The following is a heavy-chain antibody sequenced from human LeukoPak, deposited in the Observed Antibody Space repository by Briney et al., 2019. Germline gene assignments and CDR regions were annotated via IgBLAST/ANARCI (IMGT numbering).Heavy chain of an antibody. Sequence: SSETLSLTCTVSGGSISSGDYYWSWIRQPPGKGLEWIGYIYYSGSTYYNPSLKSRVTISVDTSKNQFSLKLSSVTAADTAVYYCARDGYCSGGSCYLWYFDLWGRGTLVTVSS. J-gene: IGHJ2*01. D-gene: IGHD2-15*01. V-gene: IGHV4-30-4*01. CDR1: GGSISSGDYY. CDR2: IYYSGST. CDR3: ARDGYCSGGSCYLWYFDL.